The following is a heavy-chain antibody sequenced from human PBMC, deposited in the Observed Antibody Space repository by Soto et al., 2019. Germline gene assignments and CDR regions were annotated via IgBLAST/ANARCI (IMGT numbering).Heavy chain of an antibody. Sequence: SETLSLTCTVSGGSMHNYYWSWIRQSAGQRLEWIGRIFSTGNTNYSPSLKSRVTMSLDTSTSQFSLNLTSVTAADTAVYYCARGLGSMITIPPGATIRRPDNYFDPWGQGNQVTVSS. CDR3: ARGLGSMITIPPGATIRRPDNYFDP. CDR1: GGSMHNYY. V-gene: IGHV4-4*07. J-gene: IGHJ5*02. CDR2: IFSTGNT. D-gene: IGHD3-16*01.